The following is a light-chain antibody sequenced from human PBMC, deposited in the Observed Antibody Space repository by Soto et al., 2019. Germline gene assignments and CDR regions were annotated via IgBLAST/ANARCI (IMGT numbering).Light chain of an antibody. V-gene: IGKV3-15*01. J-gene: IGKJ2*01. Sequence: EVVMTQSPASLSESPGERVTLSCRTSQRVSSNLAWYQQKFGRDPRLLVHSASTRATGIPARFSGRGSGTEFTLSISSLQSEDSAVYYCHQYNNLPYTFGQGTKLEI. CDR3: HQYNNLPYT. CDR1: QRVSSN. CDR2: SAS.